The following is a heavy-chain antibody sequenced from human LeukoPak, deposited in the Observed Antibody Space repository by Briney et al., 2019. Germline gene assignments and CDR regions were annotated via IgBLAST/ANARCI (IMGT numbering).Heavy chain of an antibody. CDR3: VKDRYVARGDYLDF. CDR2: IGGSDGST. CDR1: GFTFNNYY. V-gene: IGHV3-23*01. D-gene: IGHD3-10*01. J-gene: IGHJ4*02. Sequence: GGSLRLSCVASGFTFNNYYMTWVRQAPGKGLEWVSTIGGSDGSTYYADSVKGRFTISRDNAKNTQSLRMSSLRTEDTAIYYCVKDRYVARGDYLDFWGQGTLVTVSS.